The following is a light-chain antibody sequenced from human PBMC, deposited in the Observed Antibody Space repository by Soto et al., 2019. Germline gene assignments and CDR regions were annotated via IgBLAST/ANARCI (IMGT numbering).Light chain of an antibody. CDR2: EVS. CDR1: SSDVGGYNY. CDR3: TSHAGTNNFPYV. J-gene: IGLJ1*01. V-gene: IGLV2-14*01. Sequence: ALTQPASVSGSPGQSITISCTGTSSDVGGYNYVSWYQQHQGKAPKLMIYEVSNRPSGVSNRFSGSKSGNTASLTISGLQAEDEADYYCTSHAGTNNFPYVFGTGTKVTVL.